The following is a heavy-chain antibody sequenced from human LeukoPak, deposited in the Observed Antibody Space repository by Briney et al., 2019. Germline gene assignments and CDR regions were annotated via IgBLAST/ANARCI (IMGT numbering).Heavy chain of an antibody. Sequence: GSLRLSCAASGFTFSSYSMNWVRQAPGKGLVWVSSISSSSSYIYYADSVKGRFTISRDNAKNSLYLQMNSLRAEDTAVYYCARDSGILLLLYWGQGTLVTVSS. CDR1: GFTFSSYS. J-gene: IGHJ4*02. D-gene: IGHD3-10*01. CDR2: ISSSSSYI. CDR3: ARDSGILLLLY. V-gene: IGHV3-21*01.